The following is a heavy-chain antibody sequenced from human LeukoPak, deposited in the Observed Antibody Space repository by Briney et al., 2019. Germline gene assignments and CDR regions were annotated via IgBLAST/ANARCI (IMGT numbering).Heavy chain of an antibody. Sequence: ASVKVSCKASGYTFTSYYMHWVREAPGQGLEWMGIINPSGGSTSYAQKFQGRVTMTRDTSTSTVYMELSSLRSEDTAVYYCARDRGELNFDYWGQGTLVTVSS. CDR1: GYTFTSYY. CDR2: INPSGGST. V-gene: IGHV1-46*01. J-gene: IGHJ4*02. D-gene: IGHD1-26*01. CDR3: ARDRGELNFDY.